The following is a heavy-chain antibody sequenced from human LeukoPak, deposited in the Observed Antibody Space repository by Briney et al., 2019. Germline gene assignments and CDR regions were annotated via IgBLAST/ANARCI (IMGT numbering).Heavy chain of an antibody. Sequence: SETLSLTCAVYGGSFSGYYWSWIRQPPGKGLEWIGEINHSGSNNYNPSLKSRVTISVDTSKNQFSLKLSSVTAADTAVYYCARRYYDSSGLMTTDWFDPWGQGTLVTVSS. CDR2: INHSGSN. CDR3: ARRYYDSSGLMTTDWFDP. V-gene: IGHV4-34*01. CDR1: GGSFSGYY. J-gene: IGHJ5*02. D-gene: IGHD3-22*01.